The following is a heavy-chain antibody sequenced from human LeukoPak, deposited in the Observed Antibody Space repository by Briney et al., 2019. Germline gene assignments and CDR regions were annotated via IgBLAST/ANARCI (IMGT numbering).Heavy chain of an antibody. CDR1: GFTFSSYA. Sequence: QPGGSLRLSCAASGFTFSSYAMSWVRQAPGKGLEWVSAISGSGGSTYCADSVKGRFTISRDNSKNTLYLQMNSLRAEDTAVYYCAKEPYDSSGYEYYFDYWGQGTLVTVSS. CDR2: ISGSGGST. V-gene: IGHV3-23*01. CDR3: AKEPYDSSGYEYYFDY. J-gene: IGHJ4*02. D-gene: IGHD3-22*01.